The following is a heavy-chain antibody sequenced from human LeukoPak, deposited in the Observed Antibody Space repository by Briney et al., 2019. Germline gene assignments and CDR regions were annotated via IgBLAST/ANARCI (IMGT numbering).Heavy chain of an antibody. CDR2: FDPEDGET. J-gene: IGHJ4*02. Sequence: GASVKVSCKGSGYTLTELSMHWVRQAPGKGLEWMGGFDPEDGETIYAQKFRGRVTMTEDTSTDTAYMELSSLRSEDTAVYYCATGYGDTALRDFDYWGQGTLVTVSS. CDR3: ATGYGDTALRDFDY. D-gene: IGHD5-18*01. CDR1: GYTLTELS. V-gene: IGHV1-24*01.